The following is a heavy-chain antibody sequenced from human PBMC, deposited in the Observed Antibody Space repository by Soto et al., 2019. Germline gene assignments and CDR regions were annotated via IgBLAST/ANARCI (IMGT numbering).Heavy chain of an antibody. CDR1: GFTFSSYA. Sequence: PGGSLRLSCAASGFTFSSYAMSWVRQAPGKGLEWVSAISGSGGSTYYADSVKGRFTISRDNSKNTLYLQMNSLRAEDTAVYYCAKDLYPSDYYDSSGPDYWGQGTLVTVSS. J-gene: IGHJ4*02. D-gene: IGHD3-22*01. CDR3: AKDLYPSDYYDSSGPDY. CDR2: ISGSGGST. V-gene: IGHV3-23*01.